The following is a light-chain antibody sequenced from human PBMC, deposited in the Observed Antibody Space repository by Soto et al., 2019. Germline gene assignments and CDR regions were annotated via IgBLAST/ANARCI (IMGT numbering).Light chain of an antibody. Sequence: QAVVTQSPSASASLGASVKITCTLSSGHSTYAIALHQQQPDKGPRYLMKLNSDGSHSKGGAIPDRFSGSSSGAERHLTISSLQSEDEADYYCQTWGSAIHNVVFGGGTKLTVL. J-gene: IGLJ2*01. CDR1: SGHSTYA. CDR3: QTWGSAIHNVV. V-gene: IGLV4-69*01. CDR2: LNSDGSH.